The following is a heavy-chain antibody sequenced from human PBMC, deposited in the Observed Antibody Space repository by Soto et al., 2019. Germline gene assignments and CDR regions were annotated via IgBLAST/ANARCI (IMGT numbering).Heavy chain of an antibody. CDR2: IYPGDSDT. CDR1: GYSFTSYW. Sequence: PGESLKISCKGSGYSFTSYWIGWVRQMPGKGLEWMGIIYPGDSDTRYSPSFQGQVTISADKSISTAYLQWSSLKASDTAMYYCARQIGYCSGGSCSRELFVLDYYYYYMDVWGKGTTVTVSS. J-gene: IGHJ6*03. CDR3: ARQIGYCSGGSCSRELFVLDYYYYYMDV. V-gene: IGHV5-51*01. D-gene: IGHD2-15*01.